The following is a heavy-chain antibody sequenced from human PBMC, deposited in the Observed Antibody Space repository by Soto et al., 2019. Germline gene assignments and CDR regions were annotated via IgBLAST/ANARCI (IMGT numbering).Heavy chain of an antibody. Sequence: SDTLSLTCTVSGGSMSSYYWTWFRQPAGKGLEWIGRVYSSGGTHYNPSLKSRVTISLDTSKNQFSLRLLSVTDADTAVYYCARGQRFSDWFDPWGQGTLVTVS. CDR2: VYSSGGT. CDR3: ARGQRFSDWFDP. CDR1: GGSMSSYY. J-gene: IGHJ5*02. V-gene: IGHV4-4*07. D-gene: IGHD3-3*01.